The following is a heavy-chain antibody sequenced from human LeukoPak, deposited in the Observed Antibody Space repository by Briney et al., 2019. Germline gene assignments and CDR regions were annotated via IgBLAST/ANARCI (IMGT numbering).Heavy chain of an antibody. J-gene: IGHJ4*02. Sequence: SETLSLTCTVSGGSISGYYWSWIRQPPGKGLEWIGYISYSGNTYYNPSLKSRVTISVYTSKNQVSLKLTFVTAADTAVYYCARKVPDRSSWYDYWGQGTLVTVSS. V-gene: IGHV4-59*08. CDR1: GGSISGYY. D-gene: IGHD6-13*01. CDR3: ARKVPDRSSWYDY. CDR2: ISYSGNT.